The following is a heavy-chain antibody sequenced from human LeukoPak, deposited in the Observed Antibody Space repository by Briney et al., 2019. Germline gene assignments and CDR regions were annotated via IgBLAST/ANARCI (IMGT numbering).Heavy chain of an antibody. J-gene: IGHJ5*02. V-gene: IGHV1-18*01. CDR3: APGAGILEWLGTQNWFDP. CDR2: ISAYNGNT. D-gene: IGHD3-3*01. Sequence: ASVKVSCKASGYTFTSYGISWVRQAPGQGLEWMGWISAYNGNTNYAQKLQGRVTMTTDTSTSTAYMELRSLRSDDTAVYYCAPGAGILEWLGTQNWFDPWGQGTLVTVSS. CDR1: GYTFTSYG.